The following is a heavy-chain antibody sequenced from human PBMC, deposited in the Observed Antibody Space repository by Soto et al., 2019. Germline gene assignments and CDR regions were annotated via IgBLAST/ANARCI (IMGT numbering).Heavy chain of an antibody. CDR1: GGSISSGGYY. CDR2: IYSSGRT. D-gene: IGHD4-17*01. CDR3: AREDGDYDWFGP. Sequence: QVQLQESGPGLVKPSQTLSLTCTVSGGSISSGGYYWSWIRQHPGKGLEWIGYIYSSGRTYYNPTLKSRVTISVDTSKDQFSLKLSSVTAADAAVYYCAREDGDYDWFGPWGQGTLVTVSS. J-gene: IGHJ5*02. V-gene: IGHV4-31*03.